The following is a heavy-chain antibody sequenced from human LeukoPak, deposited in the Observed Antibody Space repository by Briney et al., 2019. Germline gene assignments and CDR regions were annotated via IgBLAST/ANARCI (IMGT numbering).Heavy chain of an antibody. Sequence: PGGSLRLSCAASGFAFSTYWMHWVRQAPGKGLEWVANIKQDGSEKYYVDSVKGRFTISRDNAKNSLYLQMSSLRAEDTALYYCARGSGWASDYWGQGTLVTVSS. CDR2: IKQDGSEK. D-gene: IGHD6-19*01. CDR1: GFAFSTYW. V-gene: IGHV3-7*01. CDR3: ARGSGWASDY. J-gene: IGHJ4*02.